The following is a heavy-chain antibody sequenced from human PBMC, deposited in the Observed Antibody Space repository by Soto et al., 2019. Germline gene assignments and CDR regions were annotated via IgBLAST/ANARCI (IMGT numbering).Heavy chain of an antibody. CDR1: EFTFSNAW. CDR3: ARPARQDTVAGNY. Sequence: GWSLRLSCAASEFTFSNAWMSWVRQAPGKGLEWVGRIKSKTDGGTTDYAAPVKGRFTISRDDSKNTLYLQMNSLKTENTAVYYCARPARQDTVAGNYWGQGTLVTVSS. CDR2: IKSKTDGGTT. D-gene: IGHD6-19*01. V-gene: IGHV3-15*01. J-gene: IGHJ4*02.